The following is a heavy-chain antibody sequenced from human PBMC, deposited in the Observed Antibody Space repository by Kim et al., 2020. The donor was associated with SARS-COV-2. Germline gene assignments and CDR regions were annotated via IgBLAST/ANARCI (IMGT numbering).Heavy chain of an antibody. V-gene: IGHV3-21*01. CDR2: ISSSSSYI. CDR3: ARDGTLWYYDSSGSSDY. D-gene: IGHD3-22*01. J-gene: IGHJ4*02. CDR1: GFTFSSYS. Sequence: GGSLRLSCAASGFTFSSYSMNWVRQAPGKGLEWVSSISSSSSYIYYADSVKGRFTISRDNAKNSLYLQMNSLRAEDTAVYYCARDGTLWYYDSSGSSDYWGQGTLVTVSS.